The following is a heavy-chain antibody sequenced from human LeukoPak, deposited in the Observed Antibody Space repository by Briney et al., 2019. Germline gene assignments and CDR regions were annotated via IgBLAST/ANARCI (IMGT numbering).Heavy chain of an antibody. CDR3: VTGDLRNFDY. D-gene: IGHD4-17*01. CDR2: ISSSGGTV. CDR1: GFTFSHYE. V-gene: IGHV3-48*03. Sequence: PGGSLRLSCAASGFTFSHYEMNWVRQAPGKGLEWVSYISSSGGTVYYADSVKGRFTISRDNAKNTLYLQMSSLRAEDTAVYYCVTGDLRNFDYWGQGTLVTVSS. J-gene: IGHJ4*02.